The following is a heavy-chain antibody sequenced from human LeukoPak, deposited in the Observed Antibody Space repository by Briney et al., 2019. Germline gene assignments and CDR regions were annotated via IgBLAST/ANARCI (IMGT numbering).Heavy chain of an antibody. V-gene: IGHV3-7*01. D-gene: IGHD3-10*01. CDR1: GFTFSSYW. J-gene: IGHJ4*02. Sequence: PGGSLRLSCTASGFTFSSYWMSWVRQAPGKGLEWVANIKEDGSEKNYVDSVKGRFTISRDNAKNSLYLQMNSLRAEDTAVYYCARGGSENDYWGQGTLVTVSS. CDR2: IKEDGSEK. CDR3: ARGGSENDY.